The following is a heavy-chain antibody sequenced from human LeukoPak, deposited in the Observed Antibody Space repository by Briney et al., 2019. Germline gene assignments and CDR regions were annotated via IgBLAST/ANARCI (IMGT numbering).Heavy chain of an antibody. CDR2: INPNSGGT. J-gene: IGHJ4*02. CDR3: ARAVAGFDY. CDR1: GYTFTGYY. V-gene: IGHV1-2*02. Sequence: GASVKVSCKASGYTFTGYYIHWVRQAPGQGLECMGWINPNSGGTNYAQKFQGRVTMTRDTSISTAYMELSRLRSDDTAVYYCARAVAGFDYWGQGTLVTVSS. D-gene: IGHD6-19*01.